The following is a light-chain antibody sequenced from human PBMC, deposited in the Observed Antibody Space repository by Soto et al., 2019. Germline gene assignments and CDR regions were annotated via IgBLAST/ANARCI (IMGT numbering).Light chain of an antibody. V-gene: IGKV3-20*01. CDR2: GAS. CDR1: QSVSSSY. J-gene: IGKJ2*01. Sequence: EIVLTQSPGTLSFSPGERATLSCRASQSVSSSYLAWYQQKPGQAPRLLIYGASSRATGIPDRFSGSGSGTDFTLTISRLEPEDFAVYYCQQYGSSPPYTFGQGTK. CDR3: QQYGSSPPYT.